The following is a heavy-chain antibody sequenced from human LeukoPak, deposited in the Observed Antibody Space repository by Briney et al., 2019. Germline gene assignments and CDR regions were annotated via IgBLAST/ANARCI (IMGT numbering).Heavy chain of an antibody. Sequence: EASVKVSCKASGYTFTSYGISWVRQAPGQGLEWMGWISAYNGNTNYAQKLQGRVTMTTDTSTSTAYMELRSLRSDDTAVYYCARGYYGSGSYIHFNYYYYYYMDVWDKGTTVTVSS. CDR1: GYTFTSYG. CDR3: ARGYYGSGSYIHFNYYYYYYMDV. J-gene: IGHJ6*03. CDR2: ISAYNGNT. D-gene: IGHD3-10*01. V-gene: IGHV1-18*01.